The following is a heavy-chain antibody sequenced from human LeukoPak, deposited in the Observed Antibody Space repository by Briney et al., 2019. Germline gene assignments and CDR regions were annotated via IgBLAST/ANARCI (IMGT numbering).Heavy chain of an antibody. J-gene: IGHJ4*02. Sequence: GASVKVSCKASGYTFTGYHMHWVRQAPGQGLEWMGRINPNSGDTNYAQKFQGRVTMTRDTSISTAYVELSRLRSDDTAVYYCARDYCSSTSCLFDCWGQGTLVTVSS. V-gene: IGHV1-2*06. CDR3: ARDYCSSTSCLFDC. CDR1: GYTFTGYH. CDR2: INPNSGDT. D-gene: IGHD2-2*01.